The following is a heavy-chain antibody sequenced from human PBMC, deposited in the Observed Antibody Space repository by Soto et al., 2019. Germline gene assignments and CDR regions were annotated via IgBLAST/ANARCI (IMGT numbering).Heavy chain of an antibody. V-gene: IGHV3-30*03. CDR2: ISYDGSKK. D-gene: IGHD3-10*01. CDR1: GFTFSSYG. Sequence: SLRLSCAGSGFTFSSYGMHWVRQAPGKGLEWVAAISYDGSKKYYVDSVKARFTISRDNSKNTVYLQVNSLSAEDTAVYTCARGRGSNYYGLEVWGRRTTVTVSS. J-gene: IGHJ6*02. CDR3: ARGRGSNYYGLEV.